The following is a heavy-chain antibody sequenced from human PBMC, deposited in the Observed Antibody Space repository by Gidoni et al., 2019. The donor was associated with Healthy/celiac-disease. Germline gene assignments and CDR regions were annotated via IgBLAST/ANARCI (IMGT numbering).Heavy chain of an antibody. D-gene: IGHD3-22*01. CDR3: ARKGQDYYDSSGYYHFDY. V-gene: IGHV1-69*06. Sequence: QVQLVQSGAEVKKPGSSVKVSCKASGGTFSSYAISWVRQAPGQGLEWMGGIIPIFGTANYAQKFQGRVTITADKSTSTAYMELSSLRSEDTAVYYCARKGQDYYDSSGYYHFDYWGQGTLVTVSS. CDR2: IIPIFGTA. J-gene: IGHJ4*02. CDR1: GGTFSSYA.